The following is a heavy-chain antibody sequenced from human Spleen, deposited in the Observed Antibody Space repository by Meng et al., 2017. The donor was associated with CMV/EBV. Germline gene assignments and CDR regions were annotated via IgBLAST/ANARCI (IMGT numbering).Heavy chain of an antibody. CDR1: GFSFNYYA. D-gene: IGHD4-17*01. J-gene: IGHJ4*02. CDR2: ISDDGNTE. CDR3: ARPAGGGDYGHYFDH. V-gene: IGHV3-30-3*01. Sequence: GESLKISCAASGFSFNYYAMHWVRQAPGKGLEWVALISDDGNTESYADSVKGRVSISRDNSKNTVYLQVISLRLEDTAVYYCARPAGGGDYGHYFDHWGQGTLVTVSS.